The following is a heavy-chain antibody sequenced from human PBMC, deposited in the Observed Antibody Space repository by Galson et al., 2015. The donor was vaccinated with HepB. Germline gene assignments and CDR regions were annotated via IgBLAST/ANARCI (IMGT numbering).Heavy chain of an antibody. CDR3: ARRSWYLDV. Sequence: SLRLSCATSGFTFNIYEMNWVRQAPGKGLEWISYIGSNGKTTYYAEPVKGRFTITRDNTKNSLYLQMNSLRADDTAVYYCARRSWYLDVWGRGALVVVST. CDR2: IGSNGKTT. CDR1: GFTFNIYE. J-gene: IGHJ2*01. D-gene: IGHD3-10*01. V-gene: IGHV3-48*03.